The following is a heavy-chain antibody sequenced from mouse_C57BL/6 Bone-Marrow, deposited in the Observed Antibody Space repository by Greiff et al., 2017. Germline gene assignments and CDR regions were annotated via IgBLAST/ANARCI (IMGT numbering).Heavy chain of an antibody. V-gene: IGHV1-7*01. J-gene: IGHJ1*03. D-gene: IGHD2-2*01. Sequence: VQLQQSGAELAKPGASVKLSCKASGYTFTSYWMHWVKQRPGKGLEWIGYINTSSGYSKYNQKVKDKATLTADKSSSTAYMPLSSLTYDTSAVYYCARWLPSWYFDVWGTGTTVTVSS. CDR3: ARWLPSWYFDV. CDR2: INTSSGYS. CDR1: GYTFTSYW.